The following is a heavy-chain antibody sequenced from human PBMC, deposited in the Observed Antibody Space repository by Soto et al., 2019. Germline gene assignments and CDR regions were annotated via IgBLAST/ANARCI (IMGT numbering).Heavy chain of an antibody. CDR3: ARGNYFGSGTFDY. J-gene: IGHJ4*02. CDR1: GYTFTTYG. CDR2: ISGASGST. V-gene: IGHV1-18*01. Sequence: QVQLVQSGGEVRKTGASVKVSCNASGYTFTTYGVSWVRQAPGQGLEWLAWISGASGSTYYAQNFQDRLPVTTDTSTDSAFMELRSLRSDDSAIYYCARGNYFGSGTFDYWGQGTQVTVSS. D-gene: IGHD3-10*01.